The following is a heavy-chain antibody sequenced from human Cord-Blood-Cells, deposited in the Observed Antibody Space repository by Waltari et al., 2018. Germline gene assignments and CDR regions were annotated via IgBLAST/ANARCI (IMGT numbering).Heavy chain of an antibody. CDR3: AGGGSTVTPRYYYYYGMDV. D-gene: IGHD4-17*01. CDR1: GGTFSSYA. CDR2: IIPIFGPA. V-gene: IGHV1-69*01. Sequence: QVQLVQSGAEVKKPGSSVKVSCKASGGTFSSYAISWVRPAPGPGLEWRGGIIPIFGPANYAQKFQGRVTITADESTSTAYMELSSLRSEDTAVYYCAGGGSTVTPRYYYYYGMDVWGQGTTVTVSS. J-gene: IGHJ6*02.